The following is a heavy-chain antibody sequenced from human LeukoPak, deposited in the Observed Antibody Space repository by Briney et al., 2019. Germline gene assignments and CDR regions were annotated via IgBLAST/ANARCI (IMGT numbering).Heavy chain of an antibody. CDR3: ARDAYSSSWGSYYYYYYMVV. J-gene: IGHJ6*03. CDR2: IYTSGST. CDR1: GVSISSYY. Sequence: SETLSLTCTVSGVSISSYYWSWIRQPAGKGLEWIGRIYTSGSTNYNPSLKSRVTMSVDTSKNQFSLKLSSVTAAGTAVYYCARDAYSSSWGSYYYYYYMVVWGKGTTVTVSS. D-gene: IGHD6-13*01. V-gene: IGHV4-4*07.